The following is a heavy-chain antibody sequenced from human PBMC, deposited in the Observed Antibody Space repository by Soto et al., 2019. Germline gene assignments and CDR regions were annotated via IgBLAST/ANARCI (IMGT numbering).Heavy chain of an antibody. CDR1: GYIFTSYC. CDR3: ARHLAVAERYGMDV. J-gene: IGHJ6*02. CDR2: IYPGGSDT. D-gene: IGHD6-19*01. Sequence: GESLNISCKGSGYIFTSYCIGWVRQMPGKGLEGRGVIYPGGSDTRYSAAFQGQVTISADKAISTAYRQWSSLKAADTAMCYCARHLAVAERYGMDVWGQGTTVTVSS. V-gene: IGHV5-51*01.